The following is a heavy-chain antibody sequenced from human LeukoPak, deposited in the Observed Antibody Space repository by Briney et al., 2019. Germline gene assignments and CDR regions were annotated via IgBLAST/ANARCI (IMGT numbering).Heavy chain of an antibody. Sequence: LTGGSLRLSCAASGFTFDDYGMSWVRQAPGKGLEWVSAISGSGGSTYYADSVKGRFTISRDNSKNTLYLQMNSLRAEDTAVYYCAKVGRYSSSWYFGLDNWFDPWGQGTLVTVSS. D-gene: IGHD6-13*01. J-gene: IGHJ5*02. CDR3: AKVGRYSSSWYFGLDNWFDP. CDR2: ISGSGGST. V-gene: IGHV3-23*01. CDR1: GFTFDDYG.